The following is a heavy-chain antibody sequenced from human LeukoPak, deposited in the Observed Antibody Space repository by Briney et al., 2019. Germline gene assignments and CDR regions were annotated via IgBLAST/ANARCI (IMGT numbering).Heavy chain of an antibody. CDR1: GGSVSSGSYY. J-gene: IGHJ4*02. D-gene: IGHD3-16*02. V-gene: IGHV4-61*01. CDR3: ARVVLAGYDYVWGSYRIYYFDY. CDR2: INHSGST. Sequence: SETLSLTCTVSGGSVSSGSYYWSWIRQPPGKGLEWIGEINHSGSTNYNPSLKSRVTISVDTSKNQFSLKLSSVTAADTAVYYCARVVLAGYDYVWGSYRIYYFDYWGQGTLVTVSS.